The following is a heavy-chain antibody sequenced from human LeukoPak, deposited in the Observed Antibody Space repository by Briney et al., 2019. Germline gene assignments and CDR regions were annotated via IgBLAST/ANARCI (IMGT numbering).Heavy chain of an antibody. D-gene: IGHD6-13*01. V-gene: IGHV1-69*13. CDR3: ARMVIAAAGKYYFDY. Sequence: SVEVSCKASGGTFSSYAISWVRQAPGQGLEWMGGIIPIFGTANYAQKFQGRVTITADESTSTAYMELSSLRSEDTAVYYCARMVIAAAGKYYFDYWGQGTLVTVSS. CDR1: GGTFSSYA. J-gene: IGHJ4*02. CDR2: IIPIFGTA.